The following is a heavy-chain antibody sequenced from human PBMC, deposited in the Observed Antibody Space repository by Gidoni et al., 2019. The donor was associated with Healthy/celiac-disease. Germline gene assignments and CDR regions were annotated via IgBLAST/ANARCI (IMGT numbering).Heavy chain of an antibody. J-gene: IGHJ4*02. CDR1: GGSISRGDYY. CDR3: ARVEGGDDYGDYSFWYFDY. CDR2: IYYSGST. D-gene: IGHD4-17*01. Sequence: QVPLQESGPGLVKTSQTLSLTCTVSGGSISRGDYYWSWIRQPPGKGLEWIGYIYYSGSTYYNPSLKSRVTISVDTSKNQFSLKLSSVTAADTAVYYCARVEGGDDYGDYSFWYFDYWGQGTLVTVSS. V-gene: IGHV4-30-4*01.